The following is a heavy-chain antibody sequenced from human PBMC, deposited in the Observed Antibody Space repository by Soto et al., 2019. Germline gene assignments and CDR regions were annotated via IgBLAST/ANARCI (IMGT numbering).Heavy chain of an antibody. CDR1: GGSIISGGYY. Sequence: SAPLSLTCTVSGGSIISGGYYWIWILQHPGKGLEWIGYIYYSGSTYYNPSLKSRVTISVDTSKNQFSLKLSSVTAADTAVYYCATRTLSRWLSPFDYWGQGTLVTVSS. CDR2: IYYSGST. V-gene: IGHV4-31*03. D-gene: IGHD3-22*01. J-gene: IGHJ4*02. CDR3: ATRTLSRWLSPFDY.